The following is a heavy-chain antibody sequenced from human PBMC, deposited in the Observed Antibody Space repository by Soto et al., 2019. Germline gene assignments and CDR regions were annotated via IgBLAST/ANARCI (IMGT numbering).Heavy chain of an antibody. CDR3: ARIYVYYDSRAADY. Sequence: SETLSLTCTVSGGSVSSGSYYWSWIQQPPGKGLEWIGYIYYSGSTNYNPSLKSRVTISVDTSKNQFSLKLSSVTAADTAVYYCARIYVYYDSRAADYWGQGTPVTVSS. D-gene: IGHD3-22*01. CDR2: IYYSGST. CDR1: GGSVSSGSYY. V-gene: IGHV4-61*01. J-gene: IGHJ4*02.